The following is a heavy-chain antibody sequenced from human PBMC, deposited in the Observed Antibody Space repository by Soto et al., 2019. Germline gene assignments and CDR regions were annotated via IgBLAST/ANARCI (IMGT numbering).Heavy chain of an antibody. D-gene: IGHD1-1*01. CDR3: ARGSRNRYYYYGMDV. CDR2: INHSGST. CDR1: GGSFSGYY. V-gene: IGHV4-34*01. J-gene: IGHJ6*02. Sequence: QVQLQQWGAGLLKPSETLSLTCAVYGGSFSGYYWSWIRQPPGKGLEWIGEINHSGSTNYNPSLKSRVTISVDTSKNQFALKVSSVTAAGTAVYYCARGSRNRYYYYGMDVWGQGTTVTVSS.